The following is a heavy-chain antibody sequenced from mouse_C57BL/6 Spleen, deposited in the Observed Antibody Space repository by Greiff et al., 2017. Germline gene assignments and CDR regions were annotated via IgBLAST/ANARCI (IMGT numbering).Heavy chain of an antibody. CDR1: GYSFTSYY. Sequence: VKLQESGPELVKPGASVKISCKASGYSFTSYYIHWVKQRPGQGLEWIGWIYPGSGNTKYNEKFKGKATLTADTSSSTAYMQLSSLTSEDSAVYYCARDYGSPYWYFDVWGTGTTVTVSS. V-gene: IGHV1-66*01. CDR3: ARDYGSPYWYFDV. D-gene: IGHD1-1*01. CDR2: IYPGSGNT. J-gene: IGHJ1*03.